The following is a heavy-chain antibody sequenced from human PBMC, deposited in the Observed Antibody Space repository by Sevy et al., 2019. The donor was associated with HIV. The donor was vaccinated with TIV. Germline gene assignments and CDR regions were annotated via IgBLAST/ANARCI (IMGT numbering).Heavy chain of an antibody. CDR3: AREQCTNGVCYTDY. CDR2: IYTSRST. J-gene: IGHJ4*02. V-gene: IGHV4-4*07. D-gene: IGHD2-8*01. Sequence: SETLSLTCTVSGGSISSYYWSWIRQPAGKGLEWIGRIYTSRSTNYNPSLKSRVTMSVDTSKNQFSLKLSSVTAADTAVYYCAREQCTNGVCYTDYWGQGTLVTVSS. CDR1: GGSISSYY.